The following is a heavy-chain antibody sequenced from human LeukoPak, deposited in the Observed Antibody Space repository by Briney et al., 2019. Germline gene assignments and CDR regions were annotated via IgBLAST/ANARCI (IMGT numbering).Heavy chain of an antibody. CDR2: ISWNSGSI. CDR3: AKDMQQLGTGAFDI. CDR1: GFTFDDYA. D-gene: IGHD6-13*01. Sequence: GGSLRLSCAASGFTFDDYAMHWVRQAPGKGLEWASGISWNSGSIGYADSVKGRFTISRDNAKNSLYLQMNSLRAEDMALYYCAKDMQQLGTGAFDIWGQGTMVTVSS. V-gene: IGHV3-9*03. J-gene: IGHJ3*02.